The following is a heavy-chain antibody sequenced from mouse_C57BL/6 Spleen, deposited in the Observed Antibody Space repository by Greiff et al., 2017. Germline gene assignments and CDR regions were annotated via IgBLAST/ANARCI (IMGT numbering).Heavy chain of an antibody. CDR1: GYTFPSYW. Sequence: QVQLQQPGTELVQPGASVKLSCKASGYTFPSYWMHWVQQRPGQGLEWIGNINPSNGGTNYNEKFKSKATLTVDNSASTAYMQRSSLTSEYSAVYYCARYGYGSSYAMYYWGQGNSVTVSS. CDR3: ARYGYGSSYAMYY. J-gene: IGHJ4*01. D-gene: IGHD1-1*01. V-gene: IGHV1-53*01. CDR2: INPSNGGT.